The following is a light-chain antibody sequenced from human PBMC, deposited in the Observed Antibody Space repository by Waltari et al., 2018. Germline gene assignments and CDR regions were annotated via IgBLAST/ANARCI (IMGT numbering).Light chain of an antibody. J-gene: IGKJ4*01. CDR1: QSIATD. V-gene: IGKV3D-15*01. CDR2: HAS. CDR3: QQYNRWPPLT. Sequence: VMTQPPATLTVSPGERATISCRASQSIATDLPWYQHKPGQAPRLLIYHASTRATAIPTRFRGSGSGTDFTLTISGLQSEDSAVYYCQQYNRWPPLTFGGGTKVEI.